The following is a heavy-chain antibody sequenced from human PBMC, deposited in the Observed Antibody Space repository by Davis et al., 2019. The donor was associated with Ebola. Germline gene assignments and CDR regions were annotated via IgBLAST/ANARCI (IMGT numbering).Heavy chain of an antibody. D-gene: IGHD3-22*01. CDR3: ARGGLSRLDH. V-gene: IGHV3-7*01. J-gene: IGHJ4*02. Sequence: PGGSLRLSCAASGFTFSRYTMTWVRQAPGKGLEWVAKMKEDGSDEHYEDSVKGRFTISRDNAKNSLYLQMNSLRVDDTAVYYCARGGLSRLDHWDQGTVVNVSS. CDR2: MKEDGSDE. CDR1: GFTFSRYT.